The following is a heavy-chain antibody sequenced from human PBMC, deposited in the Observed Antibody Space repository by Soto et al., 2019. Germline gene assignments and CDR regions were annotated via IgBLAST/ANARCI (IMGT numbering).Heavy chain of an antibody. J-gene: IGHJ4*02. V-gene: IGHV3-15*01. CDR2: IKSKTDGGTT. CDR3: TTVLSSSWYGRVGY. CDR1: GFTFSNAW. D-gene: IGHD6-13*01. Sequence: EVQLVESGGGLVKPGGSLRLSCAASGFTFSNAWMSWVRQATGKGLEWVGRIKSKTDGGTTDYAAPVKGRFTISRDDSKSKMFGQMNNLKTEDTAVYYFTTVLSSSWYGRVGYWGQGTLVTVSS.